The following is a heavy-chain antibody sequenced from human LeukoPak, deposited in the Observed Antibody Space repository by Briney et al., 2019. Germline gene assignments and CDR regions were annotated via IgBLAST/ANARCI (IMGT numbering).Heavy chain of an antibody. V-gene: IGHV3-7*01. CDR1: GFTFSSYW. CDR3: ARDRWELLPYYYYMDV. J-gene: IGHJ6*03. Sequence: GGSLRLSCAASGFTFSSYWMSWVRQAPGKGLEWVANIKQDGSEKYYVDSVKGRFTISRDNAKNSLYLQMNSLRAEDTAVYYCARDRWELLPYYYYMDVWGKGTSVTVSS. CDR2: IKQDGSEK. D-gene: IGHD1-26*01.